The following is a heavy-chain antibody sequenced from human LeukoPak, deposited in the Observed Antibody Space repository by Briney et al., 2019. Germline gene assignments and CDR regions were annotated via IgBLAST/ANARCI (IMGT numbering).Heavy chain of an antibody. CDR2: ISSSSSSI. CDR3: ASAPLGSTRP. CDR1: GFTFSNHN. D-gene: IGHD1-26*01. V-gene: IGHV3-21*01. Sequence: PGGSLRLSCAASGFTFSNHNMNWVRQAPGKGLEWVSSISSSSSSINYADSLKGRFTISRDNAKNSLYLQMNSLRAEDTAVYYCASAPLGSTRPWGQGTLVTVSS. J-gene: IGHJ5*02.